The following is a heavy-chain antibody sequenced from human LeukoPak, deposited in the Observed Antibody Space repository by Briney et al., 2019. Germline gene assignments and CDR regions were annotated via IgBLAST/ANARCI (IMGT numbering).Heavy chain of an antibody. CDR2: INPNSGGT. V-gene: IGHV1-2*02. D-gene: IGHD1-26*01. Sequence: ASVKVSCKASEYTFTGYYMHWVRQAPGQGLEWMGWINPNSGGTNYAQKFQGRVTMTRDTSISTAYMELSRLRSDDTAVYYCASDKGRGYSGSYDYYFDYWGQGTLVTVSS. J-gene: IGHJ4*02. CDR3: ASDKGRGYSGSYDYYFDY. CDR1: EYTFTGYY.